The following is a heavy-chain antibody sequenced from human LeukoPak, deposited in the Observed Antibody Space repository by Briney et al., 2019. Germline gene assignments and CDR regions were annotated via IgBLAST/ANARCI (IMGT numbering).Heavy chain of an antibody. CDR1: GYSISSGYY. J-gene: IGHJ3*02. Sequence: SETLSLTCTVSGYSISSGYYWGWIRQPPGKGLEWIGSIYHSGSTYYNPSLKSRVTISVDTSKNQFSLKLSSVTAADTAVYYCDGSDYTMTFDIWGQGTMVTVSS. V-gene: IGHV4-38-2*02. CDR3: DGSDYTMTFDI. D-gene: IGHD4-11*01. CDR2: IYHSGST.